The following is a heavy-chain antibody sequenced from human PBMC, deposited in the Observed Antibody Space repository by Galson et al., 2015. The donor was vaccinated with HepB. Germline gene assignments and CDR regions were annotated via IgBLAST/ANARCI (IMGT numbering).Heavy chain of an antibody. CDR2: IVVGSGNT. V-gene: IGHV1-58*02. J-gene: IGHJ3*02. Sequence: SVKVSCKASGFTFTSSAMQWVRQARGQRLEWIGWIVVGSGNTNYAQKFQERVTITRDMSTSTAYMELSSLRSEDTAVYYCAAVGRSYYGSGSYYDAFDIWGQGTMVTVSS. D-gene: IGHD3-10*01. CDR3: AAVGRSYYGSGSYYDAFDI. CDR1: GFTFTSSA.